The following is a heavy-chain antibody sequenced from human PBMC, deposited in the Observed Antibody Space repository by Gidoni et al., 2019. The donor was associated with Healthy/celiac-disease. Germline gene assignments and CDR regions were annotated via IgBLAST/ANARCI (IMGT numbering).Heavy chain of an antibody. D-gene: IGHD6-6*01. Sequence: EVKLVESGGGLVQPGGSLRLSCAASGFTFSSYDMHWVRQATGKGLELVSAIGTAGDTYYPGSVKGRFTISRENAKNSLYLQMNSLRAGDTAVYYCARGGKEYSSSNPFDYWGQGTLVTVSS. J-gene: IGHJ4*02. V-gene: IGHV3-13*01. CDR3: ARGGKEYSSSNPFDY. CDR2: IGTAGDT. CDR1: GFTFSSYD.